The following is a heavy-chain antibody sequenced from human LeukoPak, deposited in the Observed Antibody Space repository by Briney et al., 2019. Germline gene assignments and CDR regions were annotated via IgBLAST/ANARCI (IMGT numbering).Heavy chain of an antibody. CDR2: IRNDGSMK. CDR3: AKSDIIVVSDAKGNWFDP. CDR1: GFIFSNYG. V-gene: IGHV3-30*02. Sequence: GGSLRLSCAASGFIFSNYGMHWVRQTPAKGLEWVAFIRNDGSMKYYADSVKGRFTISRDNSKNTLYLQMNNLRTEDMAVYYCAKSDIIVVSDAKGNWFDPWGQGSLVTVSS. D-gene: IGHD2-2*01. J-gene: IGHJ5*02.